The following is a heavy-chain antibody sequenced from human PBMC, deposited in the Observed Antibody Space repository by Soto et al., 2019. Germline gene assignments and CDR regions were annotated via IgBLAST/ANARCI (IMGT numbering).Heavy chain of an antibody. Sequence: EVQLVESGGVSVQPGGSLRLSCTASGFTLSNYWMHWVRQAPGKGLVWVSRINTDGSTTTYADSVKGRFTISRDNAKNTLYLQMNSLRDEDTDIYYCVRIRRGDGYTLGYWGQGTLVSVSS. CDR3: VRIRRGDGYTLGY. J-gene: IGHJ4*02. CDR2: INTDGSTT. V-gene: IGHV3-74*01. D-gene: IGHD5-12*01. CDR1: GFTLSNYW.